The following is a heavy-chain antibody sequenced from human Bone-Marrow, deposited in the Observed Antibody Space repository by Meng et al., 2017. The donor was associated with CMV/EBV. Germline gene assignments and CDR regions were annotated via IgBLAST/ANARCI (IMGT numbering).Heavy chain of an antibody. CDR1: GFTFTSYA. Sequence: CAASGFTFTSYAMHWARQAPGKGLEWVAIISSDGSTKYYADSVKGRFTISRDNSKNTLYLQMNSLRAEDTAVYYCAKGLAGSGNFDYWGQGALVTVSS. V-gene: IGHV3-30*18. D-gene: IGHD3-10*01. CDR3: AKGLAGSGNFDY. CDR2: ISSDGSTK. J-gene: IGHJ4*02.